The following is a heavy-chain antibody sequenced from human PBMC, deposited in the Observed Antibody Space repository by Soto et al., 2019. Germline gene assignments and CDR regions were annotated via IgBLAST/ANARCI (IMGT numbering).Heavy chain of an antibody. V-gene: IGHV4-61*01. CDR3: TRVATAVPS. Sequence: SETLSLTCAVSGGYISGGYYYWSWIRQPPGKELEWIGNIYYRGTTNYNPSLQGRVTMSIDTSKNQFSLMLTSVTAADTAVYYCTRVATAVPSWGRGVLVTVSS. J-gene: IGHJ5*02. D-gene: IGHD5-18*01. CDR1: GGYISGGYYY. CDR2: IYYRGTT.